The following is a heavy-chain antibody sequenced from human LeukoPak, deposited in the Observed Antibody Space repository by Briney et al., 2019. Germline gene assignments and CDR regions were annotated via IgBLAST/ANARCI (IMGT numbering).Heavy chain of an antibody. CDR2: IYYSGST. J-gene: IGHJ5*02. V-gene: IGHV4-59*01. CDR1: GGSISSYY. CDR3: ARARRFGEGDCLDP. Sequence: SETLSLSCTVSGGSISSYYWSWIRQPPGKGLEWIGYIYYSGSTNYNPSLKSRVTISVDTSKNQFSLKLSSVTAADTAVYYCARARRFGEGDCLDPWGQRTLVTVSS. D-gene: IGHD3-10*01.